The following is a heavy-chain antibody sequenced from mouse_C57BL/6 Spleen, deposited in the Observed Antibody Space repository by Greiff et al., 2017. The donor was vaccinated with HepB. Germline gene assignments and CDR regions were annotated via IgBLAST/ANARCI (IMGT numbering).Heavy chain of an antibody. Sequence: EVKLMESGGGLVKPGGSLKLSCAASGFTFSSYAMSWVRQTPEKRLEWVATISDGGSYTYYPDNVKGRFTISRDNAKNNLYLQMSHLKSEDTAMYYCAREDYGNYAYWGQGTLVTVSA. J-gene: IGHJ3*01. V-gene: IGHV5-4*01. CDR2: ISDGGSYT. CDR1: GFTFSSYA. D-gene: IGHD2-1*01. CDR3: AREDYGNYAY.